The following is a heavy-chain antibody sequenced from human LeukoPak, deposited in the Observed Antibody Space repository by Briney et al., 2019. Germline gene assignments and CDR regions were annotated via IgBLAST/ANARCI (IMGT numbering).Heavy chain of an antibody. V-gene: IGHV4-59*08. CDR2: IYYSGST. D-gene: IGHD6-19*01. Sequence: SETLSLTCTVSGGSISGYYWSWVRQPPGKGLEWVGYIYYSGSTNYNPSLKSRVTISVDTSKNQFSLKLSSVTAADTAVYYCARHRGGAVAGRYDYWGQGTLVTVSS. J-gene: IGHJ4*02. CDR3: ARHRGGAVAGRYDY. CDR1: GGSISGYY.